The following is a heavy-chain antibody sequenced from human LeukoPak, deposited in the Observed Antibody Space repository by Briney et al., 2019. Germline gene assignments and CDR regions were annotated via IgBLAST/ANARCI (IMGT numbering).Heavy chain of an antibody. V-gene: IGHV3-48*04. J-gene: IGHJ3*02. D-gene: IGHD2-15*01. CDR1: GFTFSSYV. CDR2: ISSSGSTI. CDR3: ARGLRYSDAFDI. Sequence: GGSLRLSCAASGFTFSSYVMHWVRQAPGKGLEWVSYISSSGSTIYYADSVKGRFTISRDNAKNSLYLQMSSLRSEDTAVYYCARGLRYSDAFDIWGQGTMVTVSS.